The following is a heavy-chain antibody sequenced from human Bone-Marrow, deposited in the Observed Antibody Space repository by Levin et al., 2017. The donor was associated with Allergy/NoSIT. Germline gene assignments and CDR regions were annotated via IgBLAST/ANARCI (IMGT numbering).Heavy chain of an antibody. V-gene: IGHV3-48*04. J-gene: IGHJ4*02. CDR2: ISSSSSTI. CDR1: GFTFSSYS. Sequence: GGSLRLSCAASGFTFSSYSMNWVRQAPGKGLEWVSYISSSSSTIYYADSVKGRFTISRDNAKNSLYLQMNSLRAEDSAVYYCARDGGSGWLTRGDYWGQGTLVTVSS. D-gene: IGHD6-19*01. CDR3: ARDGGSGWLTRGDY.